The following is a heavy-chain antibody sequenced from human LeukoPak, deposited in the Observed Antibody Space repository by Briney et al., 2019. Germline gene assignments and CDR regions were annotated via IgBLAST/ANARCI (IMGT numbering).Heavy chain of an antibody. Sequence: GGSLRLSCAPSGFSISDDWMSWVRQAPGKGLEWVGRIKSESSGATTHYAAPVKGRFTISRDDSKNTLYLQLNSLKTDDTAVYYCTLIKGWGSGTYYLDYWGEGSLVTVSS. D-gene: IGHD3-10*01. J-gene: IGHJ4*02. V-gene: IGHV3-15*01. CDR2: IKSESSGATT. CDR1: GFSISDDW. CDR3: TLIKGWGSGTYYLDY.